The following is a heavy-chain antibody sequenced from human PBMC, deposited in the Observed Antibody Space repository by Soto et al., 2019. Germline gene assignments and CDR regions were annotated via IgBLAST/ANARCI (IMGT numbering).Heavy chain of an antibody. CDR1: GFTFSSYW. V-gene: IGHV3-7*01. Sequence: LRLSCAASGFTFSSYWMSWVRQAPGKGLEWVANIKQDGSEKYYVDSVKDRFTISRDNAKNSLYLQMNSLRAEDTAVYYCARLNYDILTGAPPYYYYGMDVWGQGTTVTVSS. J-gene: IGHJ6*02. D-gene: IGHD3-9*01. CDR3: ARLNYDILTGAPPYYYYGMDV. CDR2: IKQDGSEK.